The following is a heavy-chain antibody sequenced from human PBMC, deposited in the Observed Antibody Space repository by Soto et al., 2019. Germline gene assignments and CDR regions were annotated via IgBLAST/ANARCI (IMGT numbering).Heavy chain of an antibody. V-gene: IGHV3-74*01. Sequence: EVQLVESGGGLVQPGGSLRLSCAASGFTFSNYWRHWVRQAPGKGLVWVSRINPDGRTTSYADSVKGRFTISRDNAQNTLYLEMNSLRVEDTAVYYCARVGVGSYHFDFWGQGTLVSVSA. D-gene: IGHD3-10*01. CDR2: INPDGRTT. J-gene: IGHJ4*02. CDR3: ARVGVGSYHFDF. CDR1: GFTFSNYW.